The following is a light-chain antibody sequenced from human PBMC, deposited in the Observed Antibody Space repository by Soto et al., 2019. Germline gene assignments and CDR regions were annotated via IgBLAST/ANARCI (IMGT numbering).Light chain of an antibody. CDR3: QQYNTWPRT. CDR1: QGLTTK. V-gene: IGKV3-15*01. J-gene: IGKJ1*01. CDR2: GAS. Sequence: EIVMTQSPATLSVSPGEGATLSCRASQGLTTKLAWYQQKPGRAPRLLIYGASTRATGIPARFSGSGSGTEFTLAISSLQSEDFAVYYCQQYNTWPRTFGQGTKVDIK.